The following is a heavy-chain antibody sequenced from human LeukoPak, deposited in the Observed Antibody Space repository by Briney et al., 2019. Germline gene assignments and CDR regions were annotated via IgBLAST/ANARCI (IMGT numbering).Heavy chain of an antibody. CDR3: ARDSMMITFGGVIVNTHYFDY. CDR2: ITPIFGTA. Sequence: GSSVKVSCKASGGTFTSYAISWVRQAPGQGLEWMGGITPIFGTANYEQKFQGRVTITADKSTSTAYMELSSLRSEDTAVYYCARDSMMITFGGVIVNTHYFDYWGQGTLVTVSS. J-gene: IGHJ4*02. CDR1: GGTFTSYA. D-gene: IGHD3-16*02. V-gene: IGHV1-69*06.